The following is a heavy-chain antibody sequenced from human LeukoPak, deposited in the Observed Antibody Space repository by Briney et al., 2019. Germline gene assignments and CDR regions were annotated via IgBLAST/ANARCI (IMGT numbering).Heavy chain of an antibody. CDR1: GGSFSGYY. CDR3: AKVKGGSSGWYYFDY. V-gene: IGHV4-34*01. Sequence: SETLSLTCAVYGGSFSGYYWSWIRQPPGKGLEWIGEINHSGSTNYNPSLKSRVTISVDTSKNQFSLKLNSVTAADTAVYYCAKVKGGSSGWYYFDYWGQGALVTVSS. D-gene: IGHD6-19*01. CDR2: INHSGST. J-gene: IGHJ4*02.